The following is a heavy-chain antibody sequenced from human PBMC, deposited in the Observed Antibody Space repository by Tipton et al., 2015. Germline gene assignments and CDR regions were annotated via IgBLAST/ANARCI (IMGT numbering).Heavy chain of an antibody. CDR2: ILPIFVTA. CDR1: GGSLNYYA. D-gene: IGHD2-15*01. Sequence: QLVQSGAEVKNPGSSVKVSCKAPGGSLNYYAISWVRQAPGQGLEWMGGILPIFVTANYANKFQGRVTITADKSTSTAYMELTSLRSEDTAVYYCARLISGASGAFDVWGQGTMVTVSS. V-gene: IGHV1-69*06. CDR3: ARLISGASGAFDV. J-gene: IGHJ3*01.